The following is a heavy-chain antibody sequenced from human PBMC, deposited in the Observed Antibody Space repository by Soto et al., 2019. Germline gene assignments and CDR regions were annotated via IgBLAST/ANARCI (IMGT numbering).Heavy chain of an antibody. J-gene: IGHJ4*02. CDR3: ARDLDTAMVSPFDY. Sequence: GGSLRLSCAASGFTFSSYAMHWVRQAPGKGLEWVAVISYDGSNKYYADSVKGRFTISRDNSKNTLYLQMNSLRAEDTAVYYCARDLDTAMVSPFDYWGQGTLVTVSS. D-gene: IGHD5-18*01. CDR2: ISYDGSNK. CDR1: GFTFSSYA. V-gene: IGHV3-30-3*01.